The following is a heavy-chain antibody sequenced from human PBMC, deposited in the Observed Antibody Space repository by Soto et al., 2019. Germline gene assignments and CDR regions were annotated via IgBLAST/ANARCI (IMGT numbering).Heavy chain of an antibody. Sequence: AAVEVSCNTSGYTNSNYGITWVRQAPGQPLEWLGWISLYSDGTNYAQKFQGRVSMTTDTSTTTAYMELRSLRSDDTAVYYCARVVPGAEAWFGPWGQGTPVTVSS. J-gene: IGHJ5*02. D-gene: IGHD2-2*01. CDR1: GYTNSNYG. CDR2: ISLYSDGT. CDR3: ARVVPGAEAWFGP. V-gene: IGHV1-18*01.